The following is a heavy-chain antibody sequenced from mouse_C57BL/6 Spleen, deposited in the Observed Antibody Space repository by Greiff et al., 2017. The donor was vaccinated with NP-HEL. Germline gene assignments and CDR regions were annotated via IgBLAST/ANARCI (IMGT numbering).Heavy chain of an antibody. CDR2: IHPNSGST. CDR3: ARSRLRQAMDY. Sequence: QVQLQQPGAELVKPGASVKWSCKASGYTFTSYWMHWVKQRPGQGLEWIGMIHPNSGSTNYNEKFKSKATLTVDKSSSTAYMQLSSLTSEDSAVYYCARSRLRQAMDYWGQGTSVTVSS. J-gene: IGHJ4*01. D-gene: IGHD2-4*01. CDR1: GYTFTSYW. V-gene: IGHV1-64*01.